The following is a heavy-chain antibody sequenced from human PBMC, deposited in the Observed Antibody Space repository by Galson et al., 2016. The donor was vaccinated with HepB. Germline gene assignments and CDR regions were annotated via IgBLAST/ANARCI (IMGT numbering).Heavy chain of an antibody. D-gene: IGHD3-10*01. CDR2: IYPDDSDT. CDR3: ASRFRGGYGTVLQFDS. CDR1: GYNFTNYW. Sequence: QSGAEVKKPGESLKISCKSSGYNFTNYWIGWVRQMPGKGLELMGIIYPDDSDTRYSPSFQGQVTISAAKSITTAYLQLSSLKPSDTAMYYCASRFRGGYGTVLQFDSWGQGTLVTVSS. J-gene: IGHJ4*02. V-gene: IGHV5-51*03.